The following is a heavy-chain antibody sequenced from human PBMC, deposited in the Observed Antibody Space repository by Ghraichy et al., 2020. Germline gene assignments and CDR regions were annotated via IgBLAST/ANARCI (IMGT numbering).Heavy chain of an antibody. Sequence: GGSLRLSCAASGFTFSSYAMSWVRQAPGKGLEWVSAISGSGGSTYYADSVKGRFTISRDNSKNTLYLQMNSLRAEDTAVYYCAKDTTVFDYGDYYWYFDLWGRGTLVTVSS. CDR1: GFTFSSYA. J-gene: IGHJ2*01. D-gene: IGHD4-17*01. V-gene: IGHV3-23*01. CDR3: AKDTTVFDYGDYYWYFDL. CDR2: ISGSGGST.